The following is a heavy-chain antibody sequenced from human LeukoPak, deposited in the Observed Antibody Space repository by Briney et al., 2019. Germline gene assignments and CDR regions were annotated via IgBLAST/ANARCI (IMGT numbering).Heavy chain of an antibody. J-gene: IGHJ4*02. D-gene: IGHD3-9*01. CDR3: ARTLRYFDWLGAYFDY. V-gene: IGHV3-64*01. CDR1: GFTFSSYA. CDR2: ISSNGGST. Sequence: GALRLSCAASGFTFSSYAMHWVRQAPGKGLEYVSAISSNGGSTYYANSVKGRFTISRDNSKNTPYLQMGSLRAEDMAVYYCARTLRYFDWLGAYFDYWGQGTLVTVSS.